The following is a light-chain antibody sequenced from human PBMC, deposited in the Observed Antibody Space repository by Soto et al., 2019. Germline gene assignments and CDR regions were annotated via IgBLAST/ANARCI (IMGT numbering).Light chain of an antibody. J-gene: IGKJ4*01. CDR3: QQRSNSPLT. V-gene: IGKV3-11*01. CDR2: DSS. Sequence: VLTQSPATLSLSPGERATLACRVSQTVSSFLACYQQKPGQAPRLLIHDSSDRATGIPARFSGSGSGTDFTLTISSLEPEDVAVYYCQQRSNSPLTFGGGTKVDIK. CDR1: QTVSSF.